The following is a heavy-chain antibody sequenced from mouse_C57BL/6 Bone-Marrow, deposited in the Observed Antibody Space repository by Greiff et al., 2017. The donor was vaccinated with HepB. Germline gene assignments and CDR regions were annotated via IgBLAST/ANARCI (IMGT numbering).Heavy chain of an antibody. Sequence: VKLQQPGAELVMPGASVKLSCKASGYTFTSYWMHWVKQRPGQGLEWIGEIDPSDSYTNYNQKFKGKSTLTVDKSSSTAYMQLSSLTSEDSAVYYCARERDDGYYRPWFAYWGQGTLVTVSA. J-gene: IGHJ3*01. CDR2: IDPSDSYT. V-gene: IGHV1-69*01. CDR1: GYTFTSYW. D-gene: IGHD2-3*01. CDR3: ARERDDGYYRPWFAY.